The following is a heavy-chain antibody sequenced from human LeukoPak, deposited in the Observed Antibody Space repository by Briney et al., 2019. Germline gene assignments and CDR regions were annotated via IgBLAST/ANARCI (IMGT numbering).Heavy chain of an antibody. Sequence: PSETLSLTCTVSGGSISSYYGSWIRQPPGKGLEWIGYIYYSGSTIYNPSLKSRVTMSVDMSKNQFSLKLSSVTAADTAVYYCARYGDYVFDLWGQGTLVTVSS. D-gene: IGHD4-17*01. CDR3: ARYGDYVFDL. V-gene: IGHV4-59*01. CDR2: IYYSGST. CDR1: GGSISSYY. J-gene: IGHJ4*02.